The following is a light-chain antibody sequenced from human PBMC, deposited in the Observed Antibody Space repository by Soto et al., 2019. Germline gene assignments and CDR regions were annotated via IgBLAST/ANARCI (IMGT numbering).Light chain of an antibody. CDR1: SSDVGGYNY. CDR2: DVS. Sequence: QSVLTQPASVSGSPGQSITISCTGTSSDVGGYNYVSWYQQHPGKAPKLMIYDVSNRPSGVSNRFSGSKSGNTASLTISGLQAEDVADYYCSSYTSSSHVVFGGGTQLTVL. V-gene: IGLV2-14*01. CDR3: SSYTSSSHVV. J-gene: IGLJ2*01.